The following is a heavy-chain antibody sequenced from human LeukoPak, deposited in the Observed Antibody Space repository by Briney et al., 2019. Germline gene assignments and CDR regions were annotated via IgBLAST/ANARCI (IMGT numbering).Heavy chain of an antibody. CDR2: ISSSSSYI. CDR3: ARDYYGSGTYYRPLDY. D-gene: IGHD3-10*01. Sequence: GRSLRLSCAASGFTFSSQSMNWVRQAPGKGLEWVTFISSSSSYIDYADSVKGRFTISRDNAKNSLYLQMNSLRAEDTAVYYCARDYYGSGTYYRPLDYWGQGTLVTVSS. CDR1: GFTFSSQS. J-gene: IGHJ4*02. V-gene: IGHV3-21*01.